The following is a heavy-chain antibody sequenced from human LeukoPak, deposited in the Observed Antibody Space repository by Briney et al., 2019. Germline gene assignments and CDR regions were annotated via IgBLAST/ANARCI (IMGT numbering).Heavy chain of an antibody. D-gene: IGHD4-17*01. J-gene: IGHJ3*02. CDR3: ATDKPGTVTDAFDI. V-gene: IGHV1-24*01. CDR1: GYTLTELS. Sequence: PGASVKVSCKVSGYTLTELSMHCVRQAPGKGLEWMGGFDPEDDETIYAQKFQGRVTMTENTSTDTAYMELSSLRSEDTAVYYCATDKPGTVTDAFDIWGQGTMVTVS. CDR2: FDPEDDET.